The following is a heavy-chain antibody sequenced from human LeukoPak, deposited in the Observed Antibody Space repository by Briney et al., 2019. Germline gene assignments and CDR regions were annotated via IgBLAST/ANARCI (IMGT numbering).Heavy chain of an antibody. CDR1: GFTFSSYA. Sequence: GGSLRLSCAASGFTFSSYAMHWVRQAPGKGLEWEAVISYDGNNKYYADSVKGRFTISRDNSKNTLYLQMNSLRAEDTAVYYCARTRTDTDMVSDYWGQGTLVTVSS. D-gene: IGHD5-18*01. V-gene: IGHV3-30-3*01. CDR3: ARTRTDTDMVSDY. J-gene: IGHJ4*02. CDR2: ISYDGNNK.